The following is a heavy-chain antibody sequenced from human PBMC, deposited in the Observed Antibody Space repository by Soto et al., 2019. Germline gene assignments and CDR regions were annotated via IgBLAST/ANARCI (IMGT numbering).Heavy chain of an antibody. J-gene: IGHJ4*02. CDR2: IYSDGGT. D-gene: IGHD2-15*01. V-gene: IGHV3-53*01. CDR1: GLTLRTKY. CDR3: ARSYCSGDNCYPYYFDY. Sequence: WGGPRHPYCAAGLTLRTKYKSWGPPAPRKGTEWVSVIYSDGGTYYADSVKGRFTISRDNSKNTLYLQLNSLGAEDTAVYYCARSYCSGDNCYPYYFDYWGQGTLVTVSS.